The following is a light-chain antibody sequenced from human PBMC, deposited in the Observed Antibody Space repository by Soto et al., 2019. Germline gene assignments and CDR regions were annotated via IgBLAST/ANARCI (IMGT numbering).Light chain of an antibody. CDR3: QQRNNWPPSIT. CDR1: QSIASH. Sequence: EIVLTQSPVTLSLYPGERATLSCRASQSIASHLAWYQQKPGQPPRLLIHDASSRATGIPARFSGSGSGTHFTLTISSLEPEDFAVYYCQQRNNWPPSITFGPGTRLEIK. V-gene: IGKV3-11*01. CDR2: DAS. J-gene: IGKJ5*01.